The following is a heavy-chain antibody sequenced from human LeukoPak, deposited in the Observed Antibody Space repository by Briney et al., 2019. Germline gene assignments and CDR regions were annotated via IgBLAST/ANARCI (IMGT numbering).Heavy chain of an antibody. CDR1: GQTFTFYF. CDR3: TRAPNFDSGSYRHFQQ. D-gene: IGHD3-10*01. V-gene: IGHV1-46*01. Sequence: AASVKVSCKAAGQTFTFYFMHWVRQAPGQGFEWMGVINPKGGTTTYAQKFQGRVSMTTDTSTNTVYMELNSLRSDDTAVYYCTRAPNFDSGSYRHFQQWGQGTLVIVS. CDR2: INPKGGTT. J-gene: IGHJ1*01.